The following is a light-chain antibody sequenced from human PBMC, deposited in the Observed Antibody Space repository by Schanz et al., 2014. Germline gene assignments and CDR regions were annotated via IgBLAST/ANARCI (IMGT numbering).Light chain of an antibody. CDR1: SSNIGSNS. CDR2: RNN. J-gene: IGLJ3*02. V-gene: IGLV1-44*01. Sequence: QSVLTQPPSASGPPGQRITISCSGSSSNIGSNSVNWYQQLPGTAPKLLIYRNNQRPSGVPDRFSGSNSGTSASLAISGLQSEDEADYYCAAWDDSLKSVFGGGTKLTVL. CDR3: AAWDDSLKSV.